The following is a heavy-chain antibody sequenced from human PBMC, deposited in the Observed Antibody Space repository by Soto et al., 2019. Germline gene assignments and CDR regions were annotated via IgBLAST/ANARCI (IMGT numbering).Heavy chain of an antibody. Sequence: SVKISCKASGGTFSSYAISWVRQAPGQGLEWMGGIIPIFGTANYAQKFQGRVTITADESTSTAYMELSSLRSEDTAVYYCALGLFNAGDAFDIWGQGTMVTVSS. CDR1: GGTFSSYA. V-gene: IGHV1-69*13. CDR3: ALGLFNAGDAFDI. CDR2: IIPIFGTA. J-gene: IGHJ3*02. D-gene: IGHD2-21*01.